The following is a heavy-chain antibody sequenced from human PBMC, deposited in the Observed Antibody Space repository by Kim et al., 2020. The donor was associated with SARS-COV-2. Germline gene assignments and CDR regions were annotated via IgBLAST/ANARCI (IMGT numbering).Heavy chain of an antibody. D-gene: IGHD6-19*01. CDR2: T. Sequence: TYYGDSVKGPFAISRDNSMNTLYLQMNSLRAEDTAVYYCATYNSGWSDDYWGQGTLVTVSS. CDR3: ATYNSGWSDDY. J-gene: IGHJ4*02. V-gene: IGHV3-23*01.